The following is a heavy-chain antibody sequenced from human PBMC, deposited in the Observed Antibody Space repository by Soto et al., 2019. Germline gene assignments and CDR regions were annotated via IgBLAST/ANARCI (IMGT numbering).Heavy chain of an antibody. V-gene: IGHV4-34*01. Sequence: PSETLSLTCAVYGGSFSGYYWSWIRQPPGKGLEWIGEINHSGSTNYNPSLKSRVTMSVDTSKNQFSLKLSSVTAADTAVYYCARDIVVVPAAMNGMDVWGQGTTVTVSS. CDR3: ARDIVVVPAAMNGMDV. J-gene: IGHJ6*02. CDR2: INHSGST. D-gene: IGHD2-2*01. CDR1: GGSFSGYY.